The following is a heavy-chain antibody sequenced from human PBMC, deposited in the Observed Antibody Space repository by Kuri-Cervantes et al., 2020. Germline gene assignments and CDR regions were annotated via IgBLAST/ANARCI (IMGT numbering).Heavy chain of an antibody. Sequence: SLNISCAAAEFTSGSYSMNWVRQAPGKGLEWVSYIRKSSSTIYYADSVKGRCTISRDNAKNSLYLQMNSLRDEDTAVYYCARENSGGYPIDYWGQGTLVTVSS. V-gene: IGHV3-48*02. D-gene: IGHD6-19*01. J-gene: IGHJ4*02. CDR2: IRKSSSTI. CDR1: EFTSGSYS. CDR3: ARENSGGYPIDY.